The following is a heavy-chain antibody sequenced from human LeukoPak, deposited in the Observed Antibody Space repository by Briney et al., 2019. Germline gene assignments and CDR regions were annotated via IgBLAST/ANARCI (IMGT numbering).Heavy chain of an antibody. CDR3: VNDEGATSPDY. CDR1: GFTFRSYA. V-gene: IGHV3-30*02. Sequence: GGSLRLSCVASGFTFRSYAMHWVRQAPGKGLEWVAFIRYDGSNKGYAVSVKGRFTVSRDNSKNTMYVQMNGLRPEDTAIYYCVNDEGATSPDYWGQGTLVTVSS. D-gene: IGHD1-1*01. J-gene: IGHJ4*02. CDR2: IRYDGSNK.